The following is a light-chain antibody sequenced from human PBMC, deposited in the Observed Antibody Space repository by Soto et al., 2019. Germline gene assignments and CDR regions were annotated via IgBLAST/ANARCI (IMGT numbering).Light chain of an antibody. V-gene: IGKV3-15*01. CDR1: QSVNSY. Sequence: ETVMTQSPATLSVSPGERATLSCRAGQSVNSYLAWYQQKPGQAPRLLIRGASARATGIPARFSGSGSGTEFTLTISSLQSEDFAVYDCQQYNQWPLTYGVGNKVEI. CDR3: QQYNQWPLT. J-gene: IGKJ4*01. CDR2: GAS.